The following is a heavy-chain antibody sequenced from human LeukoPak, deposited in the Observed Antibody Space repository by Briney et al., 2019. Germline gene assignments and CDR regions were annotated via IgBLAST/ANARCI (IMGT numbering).Heavy chain of an antibody. CDR1: GGSISSYH. J-gene: IGHJ4*02. CDR3: ARVLVPDLMVRD. CDR2: ISYSGST. V-gene: IGHV4-59*07. D-gene: IGHD3-10*01. Sequence: SDTLSLTCTVSGGSISSYHWSWIRQPPGKGLEWIGYISYSGSTNYNPSLKSRVTISVDTSKNQFSLKLSSVTAADTAVYYCARVLVPDLMVRDWGQGTLVTVSS.